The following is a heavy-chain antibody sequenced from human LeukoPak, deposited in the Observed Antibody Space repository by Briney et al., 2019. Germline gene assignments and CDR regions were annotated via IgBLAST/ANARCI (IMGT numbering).Heavy chain of an antibody. J-gene: IGHJ6*03. CDR1: GYTFTSYD. CDR2: MNPNSGNT. Sequence: ASVKVSCKASGYTFTSYDINWVRQATGQGLGWMGWMNPNSGNTGYAQKFQGRVTMTKNTSITTAYMELSSLRSEDTAVYYCARALSWTTDSYYYMDVWGKGTTVTVSS. CDR3: ARALSWTTDSYYYMDV. D-gene: IGHD3/OR15-3a*01. V-gene: IGHV1-8*01.